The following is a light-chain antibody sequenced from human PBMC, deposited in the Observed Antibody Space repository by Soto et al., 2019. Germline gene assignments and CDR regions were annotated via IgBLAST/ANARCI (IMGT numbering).Light chain of an antibody. CDR2: DAS. J-gene: IGKJ1*01. Sequence: EIVLTQFPATLSLSPGDRATLSCRASQSIGSYLAWYQQKPGQAPRLLIYDASNRATGIPARFSGSGSGTDFTLTINSLEPEDFAVSFCQHRSNSPPMWTFGQGTKVEIK. V-gene: IGKV3-11*01. CDR1: QSIGSY. CDR3: QHRSNSPPMWT.